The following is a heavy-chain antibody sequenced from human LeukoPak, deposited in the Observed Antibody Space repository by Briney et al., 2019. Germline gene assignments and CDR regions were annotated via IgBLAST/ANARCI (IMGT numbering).Heavy chain of an antibody. Sequence: SETQSLTCTVSGGSISSYYWSWIRQPAGKGLEWIGHIYTSGSTNYNPSLKGRVTMSVDTSKNQFSLKLSSVTAADTAVYYCARYPIITMVRGAPSGAFDIWGQGTMVTVSS. CDR2: IYTSGST. D-gene: IGHD3-10*01. V-gene: IGHV4-4*07. CDR1: GGSISSYY. CDR3: ARYPIITMVRGAPSGAFDI. J-gene: IGHJ3*02.